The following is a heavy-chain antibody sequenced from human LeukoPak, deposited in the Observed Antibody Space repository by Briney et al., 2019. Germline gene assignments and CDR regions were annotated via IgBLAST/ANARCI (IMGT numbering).Heavy chain of an antibody. Sequence: PGRALRLSCAASGFTFISYGMHWVRQAPGKGRGWVAVISYDGSNKYYADSVKGRFTISRDNSKNTLYLQMNSLRAEDTAVYYCARDRSSNEYYFDYWGQGTLVTVSS. D-gene: IGHD2-2*01. CDR2: ISYDGSNK. J-gene: IGHJ4*02. V-gene: IGHV3-30*19. CDR3: ARDRSSNEYYFDY. CDR1: GFTFISYG.